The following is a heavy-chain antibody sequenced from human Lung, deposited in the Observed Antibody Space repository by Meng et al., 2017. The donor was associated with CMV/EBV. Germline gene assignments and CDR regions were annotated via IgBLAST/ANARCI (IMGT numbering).Heavy chain of an antibody. CDR3: ARRPPALTGNWFDP. D-gene: IGHD1-14*01. Sequence: SETLSLXCSVSGGSISSTSDYWGWIRQPPGKGLEWIGSIYYSGTIYYNPSLKSRVTVSVDTSKNHLSLTLSAVTAADTAVYYCARRPPALTGNWFDPWGQGXLVTVSS. CDR1: GGSISSTSDY. CDR2: IYYSGTI. V-gene: IGHV4-39*02. J-gene: IGHJ5*02.